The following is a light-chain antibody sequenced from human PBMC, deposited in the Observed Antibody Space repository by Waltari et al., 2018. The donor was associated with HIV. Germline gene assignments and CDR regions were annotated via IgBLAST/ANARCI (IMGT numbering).Light chain of an antibody. V-gene: IGKV1-9*01. CDR3: QQFNGYPLT. J-gene: IGKJ4*01. Sequence: DIQLTQSPSFLSVSVGDRVTITCRAMQVVSRYLAWYQQKAGKAPKVLIYTSSTLQSGVPSRFSGSGSGTEFTLTISILQPEDFATYYCQQFNGYPLTFGGGTKVEIK. CDR2: TSS. CDR1: QVVSRY.